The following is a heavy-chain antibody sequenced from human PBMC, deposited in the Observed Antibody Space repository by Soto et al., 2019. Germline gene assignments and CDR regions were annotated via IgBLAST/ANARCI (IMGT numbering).Heavy chain of an antibody. J-gene: IGHJ4*02. D-gene: IGHD2-8*01. CDR3: ERRPNWSWQGAYFDY. CDR2: IDPDDFST. Sequence: PGESLKISCKGSGYIFTNYWINWVRQTPGKGLEWMGRIDPDDFSTNYNPSFQGHVTISVDTSIATAYLQWTSLEASDTAFYYCERRPNWSWQGAYFDYWGQGAPVTVYS. V-gene: IGHV5-10-1*01. CDR1: GYIFTNYW.